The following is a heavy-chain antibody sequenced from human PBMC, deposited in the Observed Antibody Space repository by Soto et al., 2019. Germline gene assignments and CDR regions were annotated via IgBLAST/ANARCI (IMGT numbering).Heavy chain of an antibody. Sequence: GGSLRLSCAASGFTFSSYAMSWVRQAPGKGLEWVSAISGSGGSTYYADSVKGRSTISRDNSKNTLYLQMNSLRAEDTAVYYCASQRGYCSGGSCDFGGNYFDYWGQGTLVTVSS. CDR1: GFTFSSYA. CDR3: ASQRGYCSGGSCDFGGNYFDY. J-gene: IGHJ4*02. CDR2: ISGSGGST. V-gene: IGHV3-23*01. D-gene: IGHD2-15*01.